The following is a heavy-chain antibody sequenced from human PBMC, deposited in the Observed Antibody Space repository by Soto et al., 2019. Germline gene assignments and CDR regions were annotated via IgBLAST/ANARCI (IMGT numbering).Heavy chain of an antibody. Sequence: GGSLRLSCAASGFSFSSFAMSWVRQAPGKGLEWVSSISVSGKTYYADSVKGRFTISRDNSKNTLNLQMNSLRVEDTAVYYCARVRMDSSGLIAFDPWGQGTLVTVSS. CDR3: ARVRMDSSGLIAFDP. D-gene: IGHD3-22*01. CDR1: GFSFSSFA. V-gene: IGHV3-23*01. CDR2: ISVSGKT. J-gene: IGHJ5*02.